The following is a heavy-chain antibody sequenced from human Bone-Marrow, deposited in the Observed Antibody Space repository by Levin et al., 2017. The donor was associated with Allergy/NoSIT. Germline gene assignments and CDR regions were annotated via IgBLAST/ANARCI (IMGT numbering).Heavy chain of an antibody. D-gene: IGHD2-15*01. V-gene: IGHV4-30-4*01. CDR1: GGSISNGDYY. CDR3: ARHYFGAYCSGGSCYSNNLYYYGLDV. Sequence: SQTLSLTCTVSGGSISNGDYYWSWIRQPPGRGLDWIGDIFYSGITYYNPSLKSRLTISVDTSNNQFSLKLKSVTAADTAIYYCARHYFGAYCSGGSCYSNNLYYYGLDVWGLGTKVTVSS. CDR2: IFYSGIT. J-gene: IGHJ6*02.